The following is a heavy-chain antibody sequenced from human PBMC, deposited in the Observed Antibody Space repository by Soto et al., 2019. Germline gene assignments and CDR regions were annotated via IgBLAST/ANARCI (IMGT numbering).Heavy chain of an antibody. Sequence: ASVKVSCKASGYTFTSYGISWVRQAPGQGLEWMGWISAYNGNTNYAQKLQGRVTMTTDTSTSTAYMELRSLRSDDTAVYYCARAEYYDFWSGYYTDNWFDPWGRGTLVTVSS. V-gene: IGHV1-18*01. CDR1: GYTFTSYG. CDR2: ISAYNGNT. CDR3: ARAEYYDFWSGYYTDNWFDP. D-gene: IGHD3-3*01. J-gene: IGHJ5*02.